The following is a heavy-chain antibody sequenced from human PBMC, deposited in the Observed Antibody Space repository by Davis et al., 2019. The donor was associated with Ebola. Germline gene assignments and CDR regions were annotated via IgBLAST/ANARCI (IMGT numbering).Heavy chain of an antibody. CDR1: GGSISSSDYY. D-gene: IGHD3-22*01. J-gene: IGHJ6*02. CDR3: ARGGITMVVVPLDYNFYAMDV. V-gene: IGHV4-39*07. Sequence: MPSETLSLTCTVSGGSISSSDYYWGWIRQPPGKGLEWIGSISYSGSTYYNPSLKSRVTISVDTSKNQFSLKLSSVTAADTAVYYCARGGITMVVVPLDYNFYAMDVWGQGTTVTVSS. CDR2: ISYSGST.